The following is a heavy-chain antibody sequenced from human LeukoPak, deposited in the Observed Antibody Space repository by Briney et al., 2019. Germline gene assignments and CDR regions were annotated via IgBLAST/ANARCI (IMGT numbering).Heavy chain of an antibody. J-gene: IGHJ4*02. V-gene: IGHV4-39*01. Sequence: PSETLSLTCTVAGGSISSSSYYWGWIRQPPGKGLEWIGSIYYSGSTYYNPSLKSRVTISVDTSKNQFSLKLSSVTAADTAVYYCGRGLGPKTPADYWGQGTLVTVSS. CDR3: GRGLGPKTPADY. D-gene: IGHD3-16*01. CDR1: GGSISSSSYY. CDR2: IYYSGST.